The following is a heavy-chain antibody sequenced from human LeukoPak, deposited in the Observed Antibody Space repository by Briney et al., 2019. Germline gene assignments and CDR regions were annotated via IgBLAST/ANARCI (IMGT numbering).Heavy chain of an antibody. CDR2: INHSGST. V-gene: IGHV4-34*01. Sequence: PSETLSLTXAVYGGSFSGYYWSWIRQPPGKGLEWLGEINHSGSTNYNPSLKSRVTISVDTSKNHFSLKLSSVTAADTAVYYCARGPYYYLWSGYYRRNYYYMDVWGKGTTVTVSS. CDR3: ARGPYYYLWSGYYRRNYYYMDV. J-gene: IGHJ6*03. D-gene: IGHD3-3*01. CDR1: GGSFSGYY.